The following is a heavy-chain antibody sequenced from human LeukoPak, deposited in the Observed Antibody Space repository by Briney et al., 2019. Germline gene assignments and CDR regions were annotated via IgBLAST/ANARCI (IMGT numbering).Heavy chain of an antibody. CDR3: ARRSSGSHYYYGMDV. D-gene: IGHD3-22*01. CDR1: GYSFTSYW. V-gene: IGHV5-51*01. Sequence: GESLKISCKGSGYSFTSYWIGWVRQMPGKGLEWTGIIYPGDSDTRYSPSFQGQVTISADKSISTAYLQWSSLKASDTAMYYCARRSSGSHYYYGMDVWGQGTTVTVSS. J-gene: IGHJ6*02. CDR2: IYPGDSDT.